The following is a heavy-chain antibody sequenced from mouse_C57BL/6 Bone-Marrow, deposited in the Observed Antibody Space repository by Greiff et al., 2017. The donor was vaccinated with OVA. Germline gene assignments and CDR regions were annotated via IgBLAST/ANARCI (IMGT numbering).Heavy chain of an antibody. V-gene: IGHV5-12*01. Sequence: DVKLVESGGGLVQPGGSLKLSCAASGFTFSDYYMYWVRQTPEKRLEWVAYISNGGGSTYYPDTVKGRFTISRDNAKNTLYLQMSRLKSEDTAMYYCARPPYGFYAMDYWGQGTSVTVSS. D-gene: IGHD2-2*01. CDR2: ISNGGGST. CDR3: ARPPYGFYAMDY. CDR1: GFTFSDYY. J-gene: IGHJ4*01.